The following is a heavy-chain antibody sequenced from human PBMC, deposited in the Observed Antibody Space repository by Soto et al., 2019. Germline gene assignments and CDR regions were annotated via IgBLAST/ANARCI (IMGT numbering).Heavy chain of an antibody. Sequence: GGSLRLSCEVSGFTLSMYSMSWVRQSPGKGLEWVAKIPQDGVDGHYADSVKVRFTISRDNGKNLLYLQLNNLRAEDTAVYYCARDHLILPAHDFFYGSDVWGRGATVTVSS. CDR1: GFTLSMYS. CDR2: IPQDGVDG. D-gene: IGHD2-21*02. J-gene: IGHJ6*02. V-gene: IGHV3-7*03. CDR3: ARDHLILPAHDFFYGSDV.